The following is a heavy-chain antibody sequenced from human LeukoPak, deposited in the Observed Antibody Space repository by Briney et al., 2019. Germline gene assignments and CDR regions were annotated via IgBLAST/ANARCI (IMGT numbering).Heavy chain of an antibody. CDR3: AREGNDYYYDQ. J-gene: IGHJ4*02. CDR2: ITGDCKYI. D-gene: IGHD3-16*01. Sequence: GGSLRLSCAASGFTFSSYWMSRVRQAPGKGLEWVSSITGDCKYITYADSVKGRFTISRDNAKNSLYLQVASLRGDDTATYYCAREGNDYYYDQWGQGTLVTVSP. V-gene: IGHV3-21*01. CDR1: GFTFSSYW.